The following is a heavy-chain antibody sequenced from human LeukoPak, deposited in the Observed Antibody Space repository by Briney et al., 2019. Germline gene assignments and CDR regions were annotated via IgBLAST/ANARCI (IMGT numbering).Heavy chain of an antibody. CDR3: ARITTPADYYYYYMDV. V-gene: IGHV4-39*01. J-gene: IGHJ6*03. D-gene: IGHD2-2*01. CDR2: IYYSGST. CDR1: GGSISSSSYY. Sequence: SETLSLTCTVSGGSISSSSYYWGWIRQPPGKGLEWIGSIYYSGSTYYNPSLKSRVTISVDTSKNQFSLKLSSVTAADTAVYYCARITTPADYYYYYMDVWGKGTTVTISS.